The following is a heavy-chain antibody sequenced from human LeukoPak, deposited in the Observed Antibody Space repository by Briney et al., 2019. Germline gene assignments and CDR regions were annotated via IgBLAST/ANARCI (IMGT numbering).Heavy chain of an antibody. Sequence: PGGSLRLSCAASGFTFSSYAMSWVRQAPGKGLEWVSAISGSGGSTYYADSVKGRFTISRDNSKNTLYLQMNSLRAEDTAVYYCAREFSPLGYYYMDVWGKGTTVTVSS. CDR2: ISGSGGST. CDR3: AREFSPLGYYYMDV. J-gene: IGHJ6*03. V-gene: IGHV3-23*01. CDR1: GFTFSSYA. D-gene: IGHD3-16*01.